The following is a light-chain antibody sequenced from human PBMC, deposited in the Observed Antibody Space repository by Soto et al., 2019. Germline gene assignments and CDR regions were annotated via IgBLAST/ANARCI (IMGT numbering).Light chain of an antibody. CDR2: AAS. J-gene: IGKJ1*01. CDR1: QGIRND. Sequence: AIQMTQSPSSLSASVGDRVTITCRASQGIRNDLGWYQQEPGKAPKLLIYAASSLESGVPSRFSGSGSGADFTLTISSLQPDDFATYYCLQDYNYPWTFGQGTKVDI. V-gene: IGKV1-6*01. CDR3: LQDYNYPWT.